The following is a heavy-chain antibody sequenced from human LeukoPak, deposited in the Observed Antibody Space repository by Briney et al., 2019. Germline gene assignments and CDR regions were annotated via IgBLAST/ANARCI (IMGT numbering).Heavy chain of an antibody. CDR3: ARYGLGDTFDI. Sequence: GGSLRLSCAASGFTFIIYCMSCVRQAPGKGLEWVASIKQDGSETRYMDSMKGRFTIFRDNPKSSLYLQMNSLGAEDTAVYYCARYGLGDTFDIWGQGTTVTVSS. CDR1: GFTFIIYC. J-gene: IGHJ3*02. D-gene: IGHD4-17*01. V-gene: IGHV3-7*01. CDR2: IKQDGSET.